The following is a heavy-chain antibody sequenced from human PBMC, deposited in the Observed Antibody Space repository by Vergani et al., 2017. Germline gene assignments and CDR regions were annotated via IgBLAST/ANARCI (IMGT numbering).Heavy chain of an antibody. D-gene: IGHD6-6*01. CDR2: IYYSGST. Sequence: QLQLQESGPGLVKPSETLSLTCTVSGGSISSSSYYWGWIRQPPGKGLEWIGSIYYSGSTYYNPSLKSRVTISVDTSKNQFSLKLSSVTAADTAVYYCPRHLRSSSSAGMDVWGQGSTVTVSS. CDR3: PRHLRSSSSAGMDV. CDR1: GGSISSSSYY. J-gene: IGHJ6*02. V-gene: IGHV4-39*01.